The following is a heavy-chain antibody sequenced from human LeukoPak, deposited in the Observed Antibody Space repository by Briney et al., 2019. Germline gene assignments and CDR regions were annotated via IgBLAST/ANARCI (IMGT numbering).Heavy chain of an antibody. CDR1: GGSISSYY. CDR2: IYYSGST. D-gene: IGHD1-1*01. V-gene: IGHV4-59*01. Sequence: SETLSLTCTVSGGSISSYYWSWIRQPPAKGLKWIGYIYYSGSTNYNPSLKSRVTISVDTSKNQFSLKLSSVTAADTAVYYCARGGSTGTNLNWVDPWGQGTLVTVSS. CDR3: ARGGSTGTNLNWVDP. J-gene: IGHJ5*02.